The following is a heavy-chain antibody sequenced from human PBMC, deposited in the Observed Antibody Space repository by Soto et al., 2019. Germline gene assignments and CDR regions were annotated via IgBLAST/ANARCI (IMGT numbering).Heavy chain of an antibody. D-gene: IGHD4-17*01. J-gene: IGHJ4*02. Sequence: GGFLRLSCAASGFTFSSYGMHWVRQAPGKGLEWVAVISYDGSNKYYADSVKGRFTISRDNSKNTLYLQMNSLRAEDTAVYYCAKDRYGDYDGDTHWGQGALVTVSS. CDR2: ISYDGSNK. CDR1: GFTFSSYG. CDR3: AKDRYGDYDGDTH. V-gene: IGHV3-30*18.